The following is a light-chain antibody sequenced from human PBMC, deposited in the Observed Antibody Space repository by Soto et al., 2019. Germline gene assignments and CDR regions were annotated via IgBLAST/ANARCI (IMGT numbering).Light chain of an antibody. J-gene: IGLJ3*02. CDR1: SGSIASNY. CDR2: EDN. V-gene: IGLV6-57*01. CDR3: QSYDSTPWV. Sequence: NFMLIQPHSVSESPGKTVTISCNRSSGSIASNYVQWYQQRPGSSPTTVIYEDNQRPSGVPDRFSGSIDSSSNSASLTISGLKTEDEADYYCQSYDSTPWVFGGGTQLTVL.